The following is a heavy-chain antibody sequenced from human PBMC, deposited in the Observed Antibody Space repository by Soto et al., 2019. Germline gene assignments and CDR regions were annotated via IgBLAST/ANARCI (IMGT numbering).Heavy chain of an antibody. D-gene: IGHD3-22*01. CDR2: IWYDGSNK. CDR1: GFTFSSYG. V-gene: IGHV3-33*01. Sequence: QVQLVESGGGVVQPGRSLRLSCAASGFTFSSYGMHWVRQAPGKGLEWVAVIWYDGSNKYYADSVKGRFTISRDNSKNTRYLQMNSLRAEDTAVYYCATEQDSSGYYIEYWGQGTLVTVSS. CDR3: ATEQDSSGYYIEY. J-gene: IGHJ4*02.